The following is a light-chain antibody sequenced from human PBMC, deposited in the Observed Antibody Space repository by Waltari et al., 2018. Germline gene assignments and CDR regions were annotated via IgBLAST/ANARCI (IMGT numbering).Light chain of an antibody. Sequence: DIVMTQSPDSLAVSLGERATINCKSSRGVFYSPNNKDYLAWYQQKPGQPPKLLIYWASTRESGVPDRFSGSGSGTEFTLTISSLQAEDVAFYYCQQYYFNTFTFGQGTKLEI. CDR1: RGVFYSPNNKDY. CDR3: QQYYFNTFT. CDR2: WAS. V-gene: IGKV4-1*01. J-gene: IGKJ2*01.